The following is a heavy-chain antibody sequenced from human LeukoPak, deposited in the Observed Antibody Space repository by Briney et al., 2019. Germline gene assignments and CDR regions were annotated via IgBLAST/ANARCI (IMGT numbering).Heavy chain of an antibody. CDR1: GGSISGSGSSYY. D-gene: IGHD1-26*01. CDR2: IYYSGST. V-gene: IGHV4-39*01. J-gene: IGHJ3*02. CDR3: ARTPRYSGNYYNAFDI. Sequence: SETLSLTCTVSGGSISGSGSSYYCVWIRQPPGKGLEWIGSIYYSGSTYYNPSLKSRVTISVDTSKNQFSLKLSSVTAADTAVYFCARTPRYSGNYYNAFDIWGQGTTVTVSS.